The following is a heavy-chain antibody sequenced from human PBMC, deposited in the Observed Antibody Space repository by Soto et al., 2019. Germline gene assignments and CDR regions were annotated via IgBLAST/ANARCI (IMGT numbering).Heavy chain of an antibody. D-gene: IGHD2-15*01. CDR1: GGSISSYY. J-gene: IGHJ5*02. CDR3: ARGTPSPLIVRSSRGPWFDP. CDR2: MYYGGRT. V-gene: IGHV4-59*08. Sequence: PSETLSITCTVSGGSISSYYWSWIRQTPGKGLEWIGYMYYGGRTNYNPSLKSRVTISVDTSKMQVSLKLSSVTAADTAVYFCARGTPSPLIVRSSRGPWFDPWGQGTLVTVSS.